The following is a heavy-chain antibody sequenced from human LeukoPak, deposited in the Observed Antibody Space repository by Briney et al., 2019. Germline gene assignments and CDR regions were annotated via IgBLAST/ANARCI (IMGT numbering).Heavy chain of an antibody. D-gene: IGHD5-18*01. J-gene: IGHJ4*02. Sequence: SETLSLTCNVSGGSISSSSYYWGWIRQPPGKGLEWIGSIYYSGSTYYNPSLKSRVTISVDTSKNQFSLKLSSVTAADTAVYYCASGYRDFDYWGQGTLVTVSS. V-gene: IGHV4-39*01. CDR2: IYYSGST. CDR3: ASGYRDFDY. CDR1: GGSISSSSYY.